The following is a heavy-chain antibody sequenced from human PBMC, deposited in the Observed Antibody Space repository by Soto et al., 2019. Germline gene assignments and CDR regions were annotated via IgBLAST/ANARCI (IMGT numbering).Heavy chain of an antibody. CDR1: GFSLSTSGVG. Sequence: QITLKESGPTLVKPTQTLTLTCTFSGFSLSTSGVGVGWIRQSPGKALQWLALIYWNGDKRYNPSLKTRLTITKDSSKNQVVLTLTNMDPVDTATYDCAHRHSGWFLFDYWGQGTLVTVSS. CDR2: IYWNGDK. D-gene: IGHD6-19*01. CDR3: AHRHSGWFLFDY. V-gene: IGHV2-5*01. J-gene: IGHJ4*02.